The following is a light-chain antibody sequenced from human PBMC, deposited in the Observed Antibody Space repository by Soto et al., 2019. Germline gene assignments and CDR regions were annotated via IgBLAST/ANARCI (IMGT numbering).Light chain of an antibody. CDR1: QSVSSSY. V-gene: IGKV3-20*01. Sequence: EIVLTQSPGPLSLSPGERATLSCRASQSVSSSYLAWYQHKPGQAPRLLIYGASSSATGIPDRFSDSGSGTDFTRTISRLETEDFAVYYCQQYGSSSWTFGQGNKVDVK. CDR3: QQYGSSSWT. J-gene: IGKJ1*01. CDR2: GAS.